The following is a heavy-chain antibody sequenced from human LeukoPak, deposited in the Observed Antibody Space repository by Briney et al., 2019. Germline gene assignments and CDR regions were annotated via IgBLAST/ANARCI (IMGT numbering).Heavy chain of an antibody. CDR1: GYTFTSYG. D-gene: IGHD3-22*01. V-gene: IGHV1-18*01. J-gene: IGHJ4*02. Sequence: ASVKVSCKASGYTFTSYGISWVRQAPGQGLEWMGWISAYNGNTNYAQKLQGRVTMTTDTSTSTAYMELRSLRSDDTAVYYCARDHYYDSSGTTPYFDYWGQGTLVTVSS. CDR3: ARDHYYDSSGTTPYFDY. CDR2: ISAYNGNT.